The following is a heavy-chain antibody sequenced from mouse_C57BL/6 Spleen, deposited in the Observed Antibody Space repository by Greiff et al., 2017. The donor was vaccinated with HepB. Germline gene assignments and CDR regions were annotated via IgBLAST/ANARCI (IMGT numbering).Heavy chain of an antibody. D-gene: IGHD1-1*01. Sequence: EVKLVESEGGLVQPGSSMKLSCTASGFTFSDYYMAWVRQVPEKGLEWVANINYDGSSTYYLDSLKSRFIISRDNAKNILYLQMSSLKSEDTATYYCAGGSSYAMDYWGQRTSVTVSS. CDR3: AGGSSYAMDY. CDR1: GFTFSDYY. J-gene: IGHJ4*01. V-gene: IGHV5-16*01. CDR2: INYDGSST.